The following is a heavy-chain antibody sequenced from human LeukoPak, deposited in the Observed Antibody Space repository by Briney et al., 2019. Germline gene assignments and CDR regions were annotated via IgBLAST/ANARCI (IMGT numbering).Heavy chain of an antibody. CDR2: ISYDGSNK. V-gene: IGHV3-30*18. J-gene: IGHJ4*02. CDR3: AKDREQLVLSD. Sequence: GGSLRLSCAASGFTFSSYGMHWVRQAPGKGLEWVAVISYDGSNKYYADSVKGRFTISRDNSKNTLYLQMNSLRAEDTAVYYCAKDREQLVLSDWGQGTLVTVSS. D-gene: IGHD6-6*01. CDR1: GFTFSSYG.